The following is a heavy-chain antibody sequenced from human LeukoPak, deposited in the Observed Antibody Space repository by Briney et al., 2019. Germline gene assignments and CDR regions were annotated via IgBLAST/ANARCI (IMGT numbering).Heavy chain of an antibody. CDR2: ISAYNGNT. CDR1: GYTFTSYG. V-gene: IGHV1-18*01. Sequence: VASVTVSFKASGYTFTSYGISWVRQAPGQGLEWMGWISAYNGNTNYAQKLQGRVTMTTDTSTSTAYMELRSLRSDDTAVYYCARTYYYDSSGYRYYFDYWGQGTLVTVSS. CDR3: ARTYYYDSSGYRYYFDY. D-gene: IGHD3-22*01. J-gene: IGHJ4*02.